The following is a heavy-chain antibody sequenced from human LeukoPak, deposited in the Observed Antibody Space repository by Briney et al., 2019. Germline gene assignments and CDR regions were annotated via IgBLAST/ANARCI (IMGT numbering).Heavy chain of an antibody. V-gene: IGHV3-23*01. J-gene: IGHJ4*02. D-gene: IGHD6-19*01. CDR2: ISGSGGST. CDR1: GFTFSSYA. CDR3: AKFGAVAGSGAGFDY. Sequence: GGSLRLSCAASGFTFSSYAMSWVRQAPGKGLEWVSAISGSGGSTYYADSVKGRFTISRDNSKNTLYLQMNSLRAEDTAVYYCAKFGAVAGSGAGFDYWGQGTLVTVSS.